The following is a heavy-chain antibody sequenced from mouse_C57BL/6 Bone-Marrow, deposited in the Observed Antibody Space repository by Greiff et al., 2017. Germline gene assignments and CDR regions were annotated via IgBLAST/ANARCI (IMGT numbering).Heavy chain of an antibody. CDR3: ARSLCWLLPLDY. D-gene: IGHD2-3*01. V-gene: IGHV1-53*01. Sequence: QVQLQQSGTELVKPGASVKLSCKASGYTFTSYWMHWVKQRPGQGLEWIGNINPSNGGTNYNEKFKSKATLTVDKSSSTAYMQLSSLTSEDSAVYYCARSLCWLLPLDYWGQGTTLTVSS. CDR2: INPSNGGT. J-gene: IGHJ2*01. CDR1: GYTFTSYW.